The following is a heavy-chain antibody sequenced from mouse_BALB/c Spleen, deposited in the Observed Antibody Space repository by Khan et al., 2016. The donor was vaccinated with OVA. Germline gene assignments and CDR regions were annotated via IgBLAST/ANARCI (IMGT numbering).Heavy chain of an antibody. CDR1: GYSITSDYA. D-gene: IGHD2-13*01. J-gene: IGHJ4*01. CDR2: ISSTGST. CDR3: ARSIYYSDSYAMDY. V-gene: IGHV3-2*02. Sequence: EVQLQESGPGLVKPSQSLSLTCTVTGYSITSDYAWNWIRQFPGNKLEWMGYISSTGSTSYNPSLKSRISITRDTSKNQFFLHLNSVTTEDTATYYCARSIYYSDSYAMDYWGQGTSVTVSS.